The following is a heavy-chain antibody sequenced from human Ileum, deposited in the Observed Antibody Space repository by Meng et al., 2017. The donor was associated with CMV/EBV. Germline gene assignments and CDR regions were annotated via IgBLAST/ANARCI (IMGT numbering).Heavy chain of an antibody. CDR1: SDSISRNY. CDR3: ARGYCSGATCYPYYFDY. Sequence: QVRLEESGPGLVKPSETLYLTCTVSSDSISRNYWNWIRQPAGKGLESIGRIHIGGTTDYNPSLKSRVTMSVDTSKNPLSLKLTSVTAADTAVYYCARGYCSGATCYPYYFDYWGQGTLVTVSS. CDR2: IHIGGTT. V-gene: IGHV4-4*07. J-gene: IGHJ4*02. D-gene: IGHD2-15*01.